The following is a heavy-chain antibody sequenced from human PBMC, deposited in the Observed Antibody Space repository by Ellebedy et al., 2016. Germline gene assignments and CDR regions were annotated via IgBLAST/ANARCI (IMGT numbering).Heavy chain of an antibody. CDR2: IYHSGST. CDR1: GGSISSSNW. D-gene: IGHD3-9*01. V-gene: IGHV4-4*02. Sequence: SETLSLTCAVSGGSISSSNWWSWVRQPPGKGLEWIGEIYHSGSTNYNPSLKSRVTISVDKSKNQFSLKLSSVTAADTAVYYCARGLNFDWLSKGGYWFDPWGQGTLVTVSS. CDR3: ARGLNFDWLSKGGYWFDP. J-gene: IGHJ5*02.